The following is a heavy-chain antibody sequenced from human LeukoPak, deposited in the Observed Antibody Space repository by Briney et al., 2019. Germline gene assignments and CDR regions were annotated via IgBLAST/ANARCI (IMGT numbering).Heavy chain of an antibody. D-gene: IGHD3-10*01. CDR2: IRYDGSNK. Sequence: GGSLRLSCAASGFTFSSYGMHWVRQAPGKGLEWVAFIRYDGSNKYYADSVKGRFTISRDNSKNTLYLQMNSLGAEDTAVYYCAKVGITMVRGVIRGFDYWGQGTLVTVSS. J-gene: IGHJ4*02. CDR3: AKVGITMVRGVIRGFDY. CDR1: GFTFSSYG. V-gene: IGHV3-30*02.